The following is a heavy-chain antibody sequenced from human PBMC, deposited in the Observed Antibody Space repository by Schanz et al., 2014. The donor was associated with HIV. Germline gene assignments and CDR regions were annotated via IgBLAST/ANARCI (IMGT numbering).Heavy chain of an antibody. CDR3: ARNQYQMLPFDF. CDR1: GHSFTGYY. Sequence: QVQLVQQGAEVEKPGASAKVSCKASGHSFTGYYIHWVRQAPGQGLEWMGWINPTNGKTFYTQKFRGRVTMTRDTSVNTASMEVSRLMSDDTAVYYCARNQYQMLPFDFWGQGTLVTVSS. D-gene: IGHD2-15*01. J-gene: IGHJ4*02. CDR2: INPTNGKT. V-gene: IGHV1-2*02.